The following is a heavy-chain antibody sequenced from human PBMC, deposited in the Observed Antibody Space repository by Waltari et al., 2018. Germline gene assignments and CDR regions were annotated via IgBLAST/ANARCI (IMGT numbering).Heavy chain of an antibody. V-gene: IGHV4-4*07. J-gene: IGHJ4*02. CDR2: IYSGGTT. Sequence: QVVLLESGPGLVKPSETLSLTCTVSGDSISRSYWGWARQPAEKTLEWIGRIYSGGTTHYNPSLKSRVTLSVDMSQNQVSLRLTSVTAADTAMYYCVRDGGRLYGPENFHGIDSWGQGTLVTVSS. D-gene: IGHD3-10*01. CDR3: VRDGGRLYGPENFHGIDS. CDR1: GDSISRSY.